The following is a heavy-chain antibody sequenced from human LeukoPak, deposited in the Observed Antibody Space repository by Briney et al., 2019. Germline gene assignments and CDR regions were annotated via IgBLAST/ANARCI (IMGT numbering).Heavy chain of an antibody. D-gene: IGHD2-2*01. CDR1: GYSLTELS. V-gene: IGHV1-24*01. J-gene: IGHJ6*03. CDR3: ARSDCSSTSCYFMDV. CDR2: FDPEDGET. Sequence: ASVKVSCKVSGYSLTELSMHWVRQAPGKGLEWMGGFDPEDGETIYAQKFQGRVTMTRNTSISTAYMELSSLRSEDTAVYYCARSDCSSTSCYFMDVWGKGTTVTISS.